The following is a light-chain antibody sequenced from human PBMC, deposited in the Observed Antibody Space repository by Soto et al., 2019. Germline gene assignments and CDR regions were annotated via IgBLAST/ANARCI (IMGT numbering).Light chain of an antibody. CDR3: QQYSTSSRT. CDR1: QSVSSW. CDR2: KAS. V-gene: IGKV1-5*03. J-gene: IGKJ1*01. Sequence: DIPVTQSPSTLSASVGDRVTITCQASQSVSSWLAWYQQKPGKAPKLLIYKASSLESGVPSRFSGSGSGTVFALTISSLQPDDFATYYCQQYSTSSRTFGQVTKVEI.